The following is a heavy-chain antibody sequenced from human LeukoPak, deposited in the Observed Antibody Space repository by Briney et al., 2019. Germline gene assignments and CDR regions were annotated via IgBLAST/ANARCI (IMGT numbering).Heavy chain of an antibody. CDR2: IYYSGST. CDR1: GGSISSSSYY. CDR3: ARVGGSYCSSTSCPGGNYYYMDV. J-gene: IGHJ6*03. Sequence: SETLSLTCTVSGGSISSSSYYWGWIRQPPGKGLEWIGYIYYSGSTNYNPSLKSRVTISVDTSKNQFSLKLSSVTAADTAVYYCARVGGSYCSSTSCPGGNYYYMDVWGKGTTVTVSS. V-gene: IGHV4-61*05. D-gene: IGHD2-2*01.